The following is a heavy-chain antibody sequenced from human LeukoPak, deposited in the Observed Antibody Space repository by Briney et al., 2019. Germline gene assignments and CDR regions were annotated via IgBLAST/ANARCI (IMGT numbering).Heavy chain of an antibody. D-gene: IGHD6-19*01. V-gene: IGHV1-2*02. CDR3: APSNGWSYYFDY. CDR1: GYTFTGYF. CDR2: INPNSGGT. J-gene: IGHJ4*02. Sequence: DSVNVSCTASGYTFTGYFMHWVRQAPGQGLEWMGWINPNSGGTNYAQKFQGRVTMTRDTSISTAYMELSRLRSDDTAVYYCAPSNGWSYYFDYWGQGTLVTVSS.